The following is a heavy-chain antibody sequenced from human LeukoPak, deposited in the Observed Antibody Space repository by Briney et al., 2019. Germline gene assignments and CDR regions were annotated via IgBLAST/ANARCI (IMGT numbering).Heavy chain of an antibody. CDR2: IIPIFGTA. D-gene: IGHD6-6*01. CDR3: AAEYSSFPVGYYFDY. J-gene: IGHJ4*02. V-gene: IGHV1-69*05. Sequence: EASVKVSCEASGGTFSSYAISWVRQAPGQGLEWMGGIIPIFGTANYAQKFQGRVTITTDESTSTAYMELSSLRSEDTAVYYCAAEYSSFPVGYYFDYWGQGTLVTVSS. CDR1: GGTFSSYA.